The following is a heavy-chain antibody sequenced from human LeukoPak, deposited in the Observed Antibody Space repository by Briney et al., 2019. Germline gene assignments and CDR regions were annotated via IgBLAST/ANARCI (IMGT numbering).Heavy chain of an antibody. CDR2: IYYSGST. CDR1: GGSISSSSYY. CDR3: ARVLYYDSSGYYPYYFDY. Sequence: SETLSLTCTVSGGSISSSSYYWGWIRQPPGKGLEWIGSIYYSGSTYYNPSLKSRVTISVDSSKNQFSLKLSSVTAADTAVYYCARVLYYDSSGYYPYYFDYWGQGTLVTVSS. J-gene: IGHJ4*02. D-gene: IGHD3-22*01. V-gene: IGHV4-39*07.